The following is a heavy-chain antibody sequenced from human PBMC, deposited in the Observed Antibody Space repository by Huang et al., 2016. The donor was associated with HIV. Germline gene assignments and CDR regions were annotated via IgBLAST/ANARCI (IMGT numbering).Heavy chain of an antibody. CDR2: ITPMIGAS. CDR1: GGTCSSYG. Sequence: QVQLVQPGAEVKKPGSSVKVSCKASGGTCSSYGFNCVRQAPGQGPEWVGGITPMIGASNYAQKLQGRGTITADESTNTIDMELSSLRPEDTAVYYCARAYYYDSSGSIDAFDIWGQGTMVTVSS. V-gene: IGHV1-69*01. D-gene: IGHD3-22*01. J-gene: IGHJ3*02. CDR3: ARAYYYDSSGSIDAFDI.